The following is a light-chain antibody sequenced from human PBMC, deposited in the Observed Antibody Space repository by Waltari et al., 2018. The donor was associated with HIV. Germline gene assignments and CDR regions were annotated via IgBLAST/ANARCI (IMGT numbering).Light chain of an antibody. CDR3: SSYAASNRFVV. V-gene: IGLV2-8*01. CDR2: EVT. Sequence: QSALTQLPSASGYPGQSVAISCTGTSSDIGAYNFVSWYQQQPGRAPKLIIFEVTNRPTGVPDRLPASKAGNTAFLTVSGLLPEDDAGYCCSSYAASNRFVVFGGGTLLTVL. CDR1: SSDIGAYNF. J-gene: IGLJ2*01.